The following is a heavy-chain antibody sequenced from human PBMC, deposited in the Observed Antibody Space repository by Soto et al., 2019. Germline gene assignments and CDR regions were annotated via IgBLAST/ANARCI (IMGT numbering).Heavy chain of an antibody. J-gene: IGHJ3*02. CDR1: GGTLSDHG. V-gene: IGHV1-69*06. CDR2: TIPVFNTA. CDR3: ARGVSGTGNYDTGPSAFDI. D-gene: IGHD3-10*01. Sequence: QVQLEQSGAEVKKPGSSVKISCKASGGTLSDHGVSWLRQAPGQGLEWVGGTIPVFNTAKYAPKFQGRGTIAADKSTNIAYMELGSLRSDDTSFYYCARGVSGTGNYDTGPSAFDIWGQGTLVIVSS.